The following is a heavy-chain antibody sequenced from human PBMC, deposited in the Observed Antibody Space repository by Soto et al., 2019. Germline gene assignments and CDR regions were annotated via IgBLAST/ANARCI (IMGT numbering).Heavy chain of an antibody. CDR2: TSYDGSNK. CDR1: GFTFRSYV. D-gene: IGHD3-16*01. CDR3: ARWGTTGGLDV. V-gene: IGHV3-30*19. Sequence: QVQLVESGGGVVQPGTSQRVSCVGSGFTFRSYVIHWVRQAPGKGLEWVALTSYDGSNKYYGDSVRGRFTISRDNSRNTVDLQMDSLRLEDTALYYCARWGTTGGLDVWGQGTLVSVS. J-gene: IGHJ1*01.